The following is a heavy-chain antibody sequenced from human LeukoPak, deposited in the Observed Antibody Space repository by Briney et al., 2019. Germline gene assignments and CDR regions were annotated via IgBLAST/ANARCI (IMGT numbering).Heavy chain of an antibody. D-gene: IGHD3-10*01. CDR3: AKEGTMGWFDP. J-gene: IGHJ5*02. V-gene: IGHV3-30*18. CDR1: GFTFSSYG. CDR2: ISYDGSNK. Sequence: PGGSLRLSCAASGFTFSSYGMHWVRHAPGKGLEWVAVISYDGSNKYYADSVKGRFTISRDNSKNTLYLQMNSLRAEDTAVYYCAKEGTMGWFDPWGQGTLVTVSS.